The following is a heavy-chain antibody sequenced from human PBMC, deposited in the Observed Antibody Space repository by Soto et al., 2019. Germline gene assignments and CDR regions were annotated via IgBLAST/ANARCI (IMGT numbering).Heavy chain of an antibody. Sequence: GGSLRLSCAASGFTVSSNYMSWVRQAPGKGLEWVSVIYSGGSTYYADSVKGRFTISRDNSKNTLYLQMNSLRAEDTAVYYCARELLSRDYYGSGSYYPNWFDPWGQGTLVTVSS. CDR1: GFTVSSNY. CDR3: ARELLSRDYYGSGSYYPNWFDP. D-gene: IGHD3-10*01. CDR2: IYSGGST. V-gene: IGHV3-66*01. J-gene: IGHJ5*02.